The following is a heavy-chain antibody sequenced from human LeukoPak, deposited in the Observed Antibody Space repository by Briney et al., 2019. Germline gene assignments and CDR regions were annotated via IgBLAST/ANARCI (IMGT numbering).Heavy chain of an antibody. V-gene: IGHV3-23*01. Sequence: GGSLRLSCAASGFTFSSYVLRWVRPAPGRGLEWVSAISGSGGSTYYADSVKGRFTISRDNSKNTLYLQMNSLRAEDTAVYYCAKDEPDYYDSSGYRHYYNGMDVWGQGTTVTVSS. CDR3: AKDEPDYYDSSGYRHYYNGMDV. D-gene: IGHD3-22*01. CDR1: GFTFSSYV. J-gene: IGHJ6*02. CDR2: ISGSGGST.